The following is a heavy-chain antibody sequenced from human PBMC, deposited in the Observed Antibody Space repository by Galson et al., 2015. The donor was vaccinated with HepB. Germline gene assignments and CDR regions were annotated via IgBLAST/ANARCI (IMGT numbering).Heavy chain of an antibody. V-gene: IGHV3-30*18. J-gene: IGHJ4*02. CDR1: GFTFSSYG. CDR2: ISYDGSNK. Sequence: SLRLSCAASGFTFSSYGMHWVRQAPGKGLEWVAVISYDGSNKYYADSVKGRFTISRDNSKNTLYLQMNSLRAEDTAVYYCAKVEGLTPAAPLFDYWGQGTLVTVSS. D-gene: IGHD2-2*01. CDR3: AKVEGLTPAAPLFDY.